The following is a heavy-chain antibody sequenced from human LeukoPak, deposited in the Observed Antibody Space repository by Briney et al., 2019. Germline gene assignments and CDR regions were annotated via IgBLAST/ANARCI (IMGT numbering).Heavy chain of an antibody. CDR3: AKEDIATY. CDR1: GFTFSSYG. Sequence: GGSLRLSCAASGFTFSSYGMHWVRQAPGKGLEWVAVISYDGSNKYYADSVKGRFTISRDNSKNTLYLQMNSLRAEDTAVYYCAKEDIATYWGQGTLVTVSS. V-gene: IGHV3-30*18. CDR2: ISYDGSNK. D-gene: IGHD5-12*01. J-gene: IGHJ4*02.